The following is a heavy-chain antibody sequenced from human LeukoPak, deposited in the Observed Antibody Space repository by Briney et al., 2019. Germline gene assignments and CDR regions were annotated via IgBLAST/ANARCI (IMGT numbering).Heavy chain of an antibody. CDR2: IYTSGST. Sequence: SETLSRTCTVSGGSISSYYWSWIRQPAGKGLEWIGRIYTSGSTNYNPSLKSRVTMSVDTSKNQFSLKLSSVTAADTAVYYCARDNDFWSGYYTQSSYYYYYYGMDVWGQGTTVTVSS. V-gene: IGHV4-4*07. CDR1: GGSISSYY. J-gene: IGHJ6*02. CDR3: ARDNDFWSGYYTQSSYYYYYYGMDV. D-gene: IGHD3-3*01.